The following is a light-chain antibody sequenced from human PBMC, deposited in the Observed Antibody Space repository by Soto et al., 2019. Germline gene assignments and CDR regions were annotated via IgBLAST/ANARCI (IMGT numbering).Light chain of an antibody. Sequence: QSVLTQPASGSWSPGQPITISCTGTSSDVGSYNLVSWYQQHPGKAPKLIISEGSERPSEVSTRFSGSKSGNTASLTISGLQAEDESDYYCCSFARGSSYVFGTGTKLTVL. CDR3: CSFARGSSYV. V-gene: IGLV2-23*01. CDR1: SSDVGSYNL. CDR2: EGS. J-gene: IGLJ1*01.